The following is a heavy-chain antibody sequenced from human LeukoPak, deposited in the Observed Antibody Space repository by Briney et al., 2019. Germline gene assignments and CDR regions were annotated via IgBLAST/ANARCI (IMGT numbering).Heavy chain of an antibody. CDR1: GFTVSSNY. Sequence: SGGSLRLSCAASGFTVSSNYMSWVRQTPGKGLEWVSVIYSGGSTYYADSVKGRFTISRDNSKNTLYLQMNSLRAEDTAVYYCARDSDWGRYDDWGQGALVTVSS. CDR2: IYSGGST. D-gene: IGHD3-16*01. V-gene: IGHV3-66*01. CDR3: ARDSDWGRYDD. J-gene: IGHJ1*01.